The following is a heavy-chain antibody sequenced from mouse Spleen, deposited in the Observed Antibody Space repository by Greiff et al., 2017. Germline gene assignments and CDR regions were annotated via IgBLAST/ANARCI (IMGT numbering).Heavy chain of an antibody. CDR1: GYTFTSYW. CDR3: AREGTTAAWFAY. J-gene: IGHJ3*01. CDR2: IDPSDSYT. V-gene: IGHV1-69*01. D-gene: IGHD1-2*01. Sequence: QVQLQQPGAELVMPGASVKLSCKASGYTFTSYWMHWVKQRPGQGLEWIGEIDPSDSYTNYNQKFKGKATLTVDKSSSTAYMQLSSLTSEDSAVYYCAREGTTAAWFAYWGQGTLVTVSA.